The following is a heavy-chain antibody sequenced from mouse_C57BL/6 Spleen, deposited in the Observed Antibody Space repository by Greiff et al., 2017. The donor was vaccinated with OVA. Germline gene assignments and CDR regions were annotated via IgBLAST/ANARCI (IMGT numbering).Heavy chain of an antibody. V-gene: IGHV1-82*01. CDR1: GYAFSSSW. Sequence: QVQLQQSGPELVKPGASVKISCKASGYAFSSSWMNWVKQRPGKGLEWIGRIYPGDGDTNYNGKFKGKATLTADKSSSTAYMQLSSLTSEDSAVYFCARSTIYDSFYAMDYWGQGTSVTVSS. CDR2: IYPGDGDT. CDR3: ARSTIYDSFYAMDY. J-gene: IGHJ4*01. D-gene: IGHD2-3*01.